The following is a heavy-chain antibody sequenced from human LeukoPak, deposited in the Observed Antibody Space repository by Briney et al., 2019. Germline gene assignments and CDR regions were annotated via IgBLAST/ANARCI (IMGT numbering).Heavy chain of an antibody. J-gene: IGHJ4*02. CDR1: GGSVMSYY. CDR2: LFQWEY. V-gene: IGHV4-59*02. CDR3: ARSGGGYTATILGYFFDY. D-gene: IGHD3-16*01. Sequence: KPSETLSLTCTVSGGSVMSYYWSWIRQPPGKGLEWLGYLFQWEYQFHPSLKSRLTMSVDTSKNQFSLKLTSVTAADTAVYYCARSGGGYTATILGYFFDYWGQGALVTVSS.